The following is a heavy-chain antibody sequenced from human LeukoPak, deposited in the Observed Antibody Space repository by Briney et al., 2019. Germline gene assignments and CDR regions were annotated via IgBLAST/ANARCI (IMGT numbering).Heavy chain of an antibody. Sequence: ASVKVSCKVSGYTLTELSMHWVRQAPGKGLEWMGGFDPEDGETIYAQKFQGRVTMTEDTSTDTAYMELSSLRSEDTAVYYCATEDPPDIAARGAKPFDYWGQGTLVTVSS. CDR2: FDPEDGET. CDR3: ATEDPPDIAARGAKPFDY. J-gene: IGHJ4*02. CDR1: GYTLTELS. V-gene: IGHV1-24*01. D-gene: IGHD6-13*01.